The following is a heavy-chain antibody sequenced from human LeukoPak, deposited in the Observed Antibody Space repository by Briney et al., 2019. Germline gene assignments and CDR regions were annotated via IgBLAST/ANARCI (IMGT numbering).Heavy chain of an antibody. J-gene: IGHJ4*02. CDR2: IYYSGST. CDR1: GGSISSGNYY. V-gene: IGHV4-30-4*01. D-gene: IGHD3-10*01. Sequence: KPSQTLSLTCTVSGGSISSGNYYWSWIRQPPGKGLEWIGYIYYSGSTYYNPSLKSRVTISVDTSKNQFSLNLNSVTAADTAVYYCGREMKYYYGSLDYWGQGTLVTVSS. CDR3: GREMKYYYGSLDY.